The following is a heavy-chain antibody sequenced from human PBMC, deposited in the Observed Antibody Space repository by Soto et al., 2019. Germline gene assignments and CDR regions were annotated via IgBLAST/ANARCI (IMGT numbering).Heavy chain of an antibody. J-gene: IGHJ6*01. V-gene: IGHV5-51*01. Sequence: ASETVSCQSSGYNFTRSGIGLVRPLPGKGLEWMGMIYPCDSHTRYSPSFPSQVTISADKSMSTAYLQWSSLKASDNAMYYCARRTYSSGWAARDYYYGMDGWGQGTTVSVSS. CDR3: ARRTYSSGWAARDYYYGMDG. D-gene: IGHD6-19*01. CDR2: IYPCDSHT. CDR1: GYNFTRSG.